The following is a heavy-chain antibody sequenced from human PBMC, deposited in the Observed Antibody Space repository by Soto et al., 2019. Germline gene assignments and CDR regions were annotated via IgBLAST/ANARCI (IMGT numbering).Heavy chain of an antibody. D-gene: IGHD3-10*01. J-gene: IGHJ6*02. CDR2: ISHDGDNK. CDR3: ARENYPSPDNYYGVDV. Sequence: PGGSLRLSCAASGFTFSAHAMHWVRQAPGKGLECVAVISHDGDNKYYPDSVKGRFTISRDNSKSTLYLQVDSLRVEDTSVYYCARENYPSPDNYYGVDVWGQGTTVTVSS. V-gene: IGHV3-30*04. CDR1: GFTFSAHA.